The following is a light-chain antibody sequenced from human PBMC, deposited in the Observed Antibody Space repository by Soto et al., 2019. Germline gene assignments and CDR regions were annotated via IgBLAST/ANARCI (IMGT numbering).Light chain of an antibody. Sequence: EIVLTQSPATLSLSPGERATLSCRASQSVSSYLAWYQQKPCQAPRLLIYDASNSATGIPARFSGSGSGTDFTLTISSLEPEDFAVYYCQQRSNWWTFGQGTKVEIK. CDR2: DAS. J-gene: IGKJ1*01. CDR1: QSVSSY. V-gene: IGKV3-11*01. CDR3: QQRSNWWT.